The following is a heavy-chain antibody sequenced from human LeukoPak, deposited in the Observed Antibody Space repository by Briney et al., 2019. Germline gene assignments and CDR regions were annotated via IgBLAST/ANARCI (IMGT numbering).Heavy chain of an antibody. D-gene: IGHD3-3*01. CDR3: ARLGVGGFDY. V-gene: IGHV4-39*07. Sequence: PSETLSLTCTVSGDSISSTNYYWGWIRQPPGKGLEWIGSIYYSGSTFNNPSLKSRVTISVDTSKNQFSLKVSSVTAADTAVYYCARLGVGGFDYWGQGTLVTVSS. CDR1: GDSISSTNYY. CDR2: IYYSGST. J-gene: IGHJ4*02.